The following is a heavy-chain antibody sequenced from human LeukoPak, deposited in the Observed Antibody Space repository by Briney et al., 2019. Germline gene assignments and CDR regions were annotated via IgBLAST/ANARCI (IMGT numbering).Heavy chain of an antibody. J-gene: IGHJ4*02. V-gene: IGHV4-34*01. CDR2: INHSGST. D-gene: IGHD2-2*01. CDR3: ARVPGASDY. Sequence: PSETLSLTCAVCGGSFSGYYWGWIRQPPGKGLEWIGEINHSGSTNYNPSLKSRVTISVDTSKNQFSLKLSSVTAADTAVYYCARVPGASDYWGQRTLVTVSS. CDR1: GGSFSGYY.